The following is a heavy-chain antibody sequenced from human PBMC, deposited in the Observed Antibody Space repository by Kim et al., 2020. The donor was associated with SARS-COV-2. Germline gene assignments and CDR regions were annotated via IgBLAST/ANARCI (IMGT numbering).Heavy chain of an antibody. Sequence: YYADSVKGRFTISRDNSKNTLYLQMNSLRAEDTAVYYCATCGGGSYSHDYWGQGTLVTVSS. V-gene: IGHV3-23*01. CDR3: ATCGGGSYSHDY. D-gene: IGHD1-26*01. J-gene: IGHJ4*02.